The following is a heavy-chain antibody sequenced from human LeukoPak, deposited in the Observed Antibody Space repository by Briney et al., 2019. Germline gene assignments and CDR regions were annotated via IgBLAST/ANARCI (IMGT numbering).Heavy chain of an antibody. Sequence: GGSLRLSCAASGFTLNTYAMSWVRQAPGKGLEWVSAISGRGDSTYYTDSVKGRFTISRDNSKNTLSLQMNSLRAEDTAVYYCAKDRVAATGIGELEHWGQGTLVTVSS. CDR3: AKDRVAATGIGELEH. D-gene: IGHD6-13*01. V-gene: IGHV3-23*01. CDR2: ISGRGDST. J-gene: IGHJ1*01. CDR1: GFTLNTYA.